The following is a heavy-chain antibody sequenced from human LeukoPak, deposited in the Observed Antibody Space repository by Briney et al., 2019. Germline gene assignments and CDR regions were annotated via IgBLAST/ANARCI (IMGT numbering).Heavy chain of an antibody. CDR1: GDSIRNYY. Sequence: SETLSLTCTVSGDSIRNYYWSWIRQPAGKGLEWIGRIYTSGSTNYNTSLKSRVTTSVDTSTNQFSLNLSSVTAADTGVYYCARDGANYNYYFMDVWGKGTTVTVSS. V-gene: IGHV4-4*07. D-gene: IGHD4-17*01. J-gene: IGHJ6*03. CDR2: IYTSGST. CDR3: ARDGANYNYYFMDV.